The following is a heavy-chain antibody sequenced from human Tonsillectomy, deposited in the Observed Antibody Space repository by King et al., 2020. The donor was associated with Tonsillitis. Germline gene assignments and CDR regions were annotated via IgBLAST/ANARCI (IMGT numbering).Heavy chain of an antibody. J-gene: IGHJ3*02. CDR2: ISSSGSTI. CDR3: ARAYDYVWGCYRFDAFDI. V-gene: IGHV3-11*01. CDR1: GFTFSDYY. D-gene: IGHD3-16*02. Sequence: VQLVESGGGVVKPGGSLRLSCAASGFTFSDYYMSWIRQAPGKGLGGVAYISSSGSTIYYADSVKGRFTISRVNAKNSLYLQMNSLRAEDTAGYYCARAYDYVWGCYRFDAFDIWGQGTMVTVSS.